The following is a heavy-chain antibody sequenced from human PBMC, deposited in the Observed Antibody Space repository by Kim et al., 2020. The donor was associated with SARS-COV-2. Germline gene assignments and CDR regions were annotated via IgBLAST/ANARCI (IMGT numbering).Heavy chain of an antibody. J-gene: IGHJ5*02. V-gene: IGHV6-1*01. Sequence: YAVSVKSRITINPDTSKNQFSLQLSSVTPEDTAVYYCARDQWRDKWWFDPWGQGTLVTVSS. D-gene: IGHD6-19*01. CDR3: ARDQWRDKWWFDP.